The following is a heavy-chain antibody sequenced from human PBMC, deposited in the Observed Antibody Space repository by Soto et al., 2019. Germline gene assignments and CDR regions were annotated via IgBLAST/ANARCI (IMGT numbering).Heavy chain of an antibody. J-gene: IGHJ6*02. V-gene: IGHV1-18*04. Sequence: ASVKVSCKASGYTFTSYGISWVRQAPGQGLEWMGWISAYNGNTNYAQKLQGRVTMTTDTSTSTAYMELRSLRSDDTAVYYCARDGNWNSWVNYYYGMDVWGQGTTVTVSS. CDR2: ISAYNGNT. D-gene: IGHD1-7*01. CDR3: ARDGNWNSWVNYYYGMDV. CDR1: GYTFTSYG.